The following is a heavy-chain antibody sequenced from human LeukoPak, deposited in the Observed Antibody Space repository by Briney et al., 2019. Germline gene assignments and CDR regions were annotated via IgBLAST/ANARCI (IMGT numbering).Heavy chain of an antibody. Sequence: GESLKISCKGSGYSFTSYWISWVRQMPGKGLEWMGRIDPSDSYTNYSPSFQGHVTISADKSISTAYLQWSSLKASDTAMYYCARAPTLGYCSGGSCYWFDPWGQGTLVTVFS. V-gene: IGHV5-10-1*01. J-gene: IGHJ5*02. CDR2: IDPSDSYT. D-gene: IGHD2-15*01. CDR1: GYSFTSYW. CDR3: ARAPTLGYCSGGSCYWFDP.